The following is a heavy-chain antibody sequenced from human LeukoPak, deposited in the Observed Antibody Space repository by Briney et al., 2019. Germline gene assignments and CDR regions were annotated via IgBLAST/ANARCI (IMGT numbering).Heavy chain of an antibody. Sequence: GGSLRLSCAASGFTFSSYSMNWVRQAPGKGLEWVSSISSSSSYIYYADSVKGRFTISRDNAKNSLYLQMNSLRAEDTAVYYCAKNQELYYYYMDVWGKGTTVTVSS. CDR1: GFTFSSYS. CDR2: ISSSSSYI. V-gene: IGHV3-21*01. CDR3: AKNQELYYYYMDV. J-gene: IGHJ6*03. D-gene: IGHD1-14*01.